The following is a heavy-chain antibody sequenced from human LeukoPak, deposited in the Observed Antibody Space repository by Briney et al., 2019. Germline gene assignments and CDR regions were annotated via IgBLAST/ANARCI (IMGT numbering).Heavy chain of an antibody. CDR3: AKETRRDGYNRFDY. CDR1: GFTFSSYG. Sequence: GGSPRLSCAASGFTFSSYGMSWVRQAPGKGLEWVSAISGSGGSTYYADSVKGRFTISRDNSKNTLYLQMNSLRAEDTAVYYCAKETRRDGYNRFDYWGQGTLVTVSS. CDR2: ISGSGGST. V-gene: IGHV3-23*01. D-gene: IGHD5-24*01. J-gene: IGHJ4*02.